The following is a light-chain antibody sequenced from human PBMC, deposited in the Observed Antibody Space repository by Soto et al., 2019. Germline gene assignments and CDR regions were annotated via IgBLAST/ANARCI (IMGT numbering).Light chain of an antibody. J-gene: IGKJ4*01. Sequence: LTQSPAILSLSPGERATLSCRASQSVSNYLAWYQQRPGQAPRLLIYDSSNRATGIPARFTASGSGTDFTLTISGLEPEDVAVYYCQQRRVWPLTFGGGNKVELK. CDR2: DSS. CDR3: QQRRVWPLT. V-gene: IGKV3-11*01. CDR1: QSVSNY.